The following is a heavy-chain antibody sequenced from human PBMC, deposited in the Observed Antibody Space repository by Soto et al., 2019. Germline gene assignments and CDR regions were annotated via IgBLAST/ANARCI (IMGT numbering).Heavy chain of an antibody. Sequence: EVQLVESGRGLVQPGGSLRLSCAASGFTFSSYWMSWVRQAPGKGLEWVANIKEDGSEKYYVDSVKGRFTISRDNAKNSLYLQMNSLRAEDTAVYYCARATGADKEDYWGQGTLVTVSS. CDR1: GFTFSSYW. J-gene: IGHJ4*02. CDR2: IKEDGSEK. D-gene: IGHD3-10*01. V-gene: IGHV3-7*04. CDR3: ARATGADKEDY.